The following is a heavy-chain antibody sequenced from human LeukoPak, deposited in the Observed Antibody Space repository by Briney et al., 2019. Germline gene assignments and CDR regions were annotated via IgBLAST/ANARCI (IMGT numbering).Heavy chain of an antibody. J-gene: IGHJ4*02. D-gene: IGHD2-2*01. V-gene: IGHV4-34*01. CDR3: ARGAGRRGGWSFVVVPAAVAIDY. Sequence: SETLSLTCAVYGRSFSGYYWSWIRQPPGKGLEWIGEINHSGSTNYNPYLKSRVTISGDTSKNQFSLKLSSVTAADTAVYYCARGAGRRGGWSFVVVPAAVAIDYWGQGTLVTVSS. CDR1: GRSFSGYY. CDR2: INHSGST.